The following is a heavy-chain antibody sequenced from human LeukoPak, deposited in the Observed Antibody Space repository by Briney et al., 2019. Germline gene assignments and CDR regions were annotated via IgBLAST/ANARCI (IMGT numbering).Heavy chain of an antibody. Sequence: GGSLRLSCAASGFTFSDYYMSWIRQAPGKGLEWVSYISSSGTIIYYADSVKGRFTISRDNSKNTVYLQMNSLRAEDTAVYYCAKDPYGTRYFDYWGQGTLVTVSS. CDR3: AKDPYGTRYFDY. CDR2: ISSSGTII. D-gene: IGHD2-2*01. V-gene: IGHV3-11*01. CDR1: GFTFSDYY. J-gene: IGHJ4*02.